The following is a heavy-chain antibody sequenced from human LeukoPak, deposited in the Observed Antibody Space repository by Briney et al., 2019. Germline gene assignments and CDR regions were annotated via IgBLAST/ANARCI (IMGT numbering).Heavy chain of an antibody. Sequence: GGSLRLSCAASGFSFSNYAIHWVRQAPGKGLEWVAVISCDGSNKYYADSVKGRFTISRDNSKNTLYLQVNSLRGEDTAVYYCARDHYYGSGSYTAFDFWGQGTLVTVSS. CDR2: ISCDGSNK. D-gene: IGHD3-10*01. CDR3: ARDHYYGSGSYTAFDF. V-gene: IGHV3-30*04. J-gene: IGHJ4*02. CDR1: GFSFSNYA.